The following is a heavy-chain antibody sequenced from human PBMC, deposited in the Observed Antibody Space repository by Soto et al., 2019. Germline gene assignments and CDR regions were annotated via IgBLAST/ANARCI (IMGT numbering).Heavy chain of an antibody. D-gene: IGHD5-12*01. Sequence: GGSLRLSCAASGFTFSSYWMHWVRQAPGKGLVWVSHINSDGSITNYADSVKGRFTISRDNAKNTLYLQMNSLRAEDTAVYYCSRFPEMATSIDAFDIWGQGTTVTVSS. CDR2: INSDGSIT. CDR3: SRFPEMATSIDAFDI. CDR1: GFTFSSYW. V-gene: IGHV3-74*01. J-gene: IGHJ3*02.